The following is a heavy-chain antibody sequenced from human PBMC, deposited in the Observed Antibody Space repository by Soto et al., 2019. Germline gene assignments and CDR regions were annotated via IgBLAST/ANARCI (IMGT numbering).Heavy chain of an antibody. Sequence: VQLLESGGGLVQPGGSLRLSCAASGFTFSSYAMSWVRQAPGKGLEWVSAISGSGGSTYYADSVKGRFTISRDNSKNTLYLQMNSLRAEDTAVYYCAKARGYCSGGSCYSFDYWGQGTLVTVSS. V-gene: IGHV3-23*01. CDR3: AKARGYCSGGSCYSFDY. CDR2: ISGSGGST. D-gene: IGHD2-15*01. CDR1: GFTFSSYA. J-gene: IGHJ4*02.